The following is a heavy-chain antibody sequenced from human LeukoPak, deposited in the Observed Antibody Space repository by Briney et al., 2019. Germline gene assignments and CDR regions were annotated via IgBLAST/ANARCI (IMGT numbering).Heavy chain of an antibody. J-gene: IGHJ4*02. CDR1: GFTVSSNY. Sequence: PGGSLRLSCAASGFTVSSNYMSWVRQAPGKGLEWVSVIYSGGSTYYADSVKGRFTISRDNSKNTLYLQMNSLRAEDTAVYYCARDRGAYYYDTGFWGQGTLVTVSS. D-gene: IGHD3-22*01. CDR2: IYSGGST. CDR3: ARDRGAYYYDTGF. V-gene: IGHV3-66*01.